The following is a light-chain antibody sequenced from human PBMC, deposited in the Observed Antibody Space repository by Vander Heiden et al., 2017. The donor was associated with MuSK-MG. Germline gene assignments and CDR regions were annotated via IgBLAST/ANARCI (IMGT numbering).Light chain of an antibody. CDR1: QSVDTY. Sequence: EIVLTQSPATLSLSPGERATLSCRASQSVDTYLAWFQQTPGQAPRLLIYDASTRASGTPARFSGRGSGIDFTLTISSLEPEDFAVFYCQQRDYWPLTFGGGTKVE. CDR2: DAS. J-gene: IGKJ4*01. V-gene: IGKV3-11*01. CDR3: QQRDYWPLT.